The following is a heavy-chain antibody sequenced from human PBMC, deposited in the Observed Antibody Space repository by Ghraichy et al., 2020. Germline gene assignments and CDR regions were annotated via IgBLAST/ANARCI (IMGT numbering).Heavy chain of an antibody. D-gene: IGHD4-17*01. V-gene: IGHV3-74*01. CDR1: GFTFSSYW. J-gene: IGHJ2*01. Sequence: GGSLRLSCAASGFTFSSYWMHWVRQAAGKGLVWVSRISSDGSGTSYADFVRGRFTISRDNAKNTLYLQMNSLSAEDTAAYYCARISTATTAGYFDLWGRGTLVSVSS. CDR3: ARISTATTAGYFDL. CDR2: ISSDGSGT.